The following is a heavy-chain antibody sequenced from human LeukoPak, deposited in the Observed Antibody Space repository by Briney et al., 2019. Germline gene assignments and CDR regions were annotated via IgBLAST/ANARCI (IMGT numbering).Heavy chain of an antibody. V-gene: IGHV3-23*01. J-gene: IGHJ4*02. CDR2: ISGSGAST. CDR3: ARDTAPSY. Sequence: GGSLRLSCAASGFTFSIYAMSWVRQAPGKGLEWVSGISGSGASTYYADSVKGRFTISRDPAKNTLFLQMNSLRAEDTAVYYCARDTAPSYWGQGTLVTVSS. D-gene: IGHD5-18*01. CDR1: GFTFSIYA.